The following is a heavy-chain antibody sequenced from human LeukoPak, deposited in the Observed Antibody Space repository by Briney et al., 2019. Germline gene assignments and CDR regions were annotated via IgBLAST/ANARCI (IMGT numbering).Heavy chain of an antibody. V-gene: IGHV4-34*01. J-gene: IGHJ4*02. D-gene: IGHD6-6*01. CDR1: GGSFSDYY. Sequence: SETLSLTCAVFGGSFSDYYWTWIRQPPGKGLEWIGEINHSGSTNYNPSLKSRVTISVDTSKNQFSLKLSSVTAADTAVYYCERAPKYSIAIDYWGQGTLVTVSS. CDR3: ERAPKYSIAIDY. CDR2: INHSGST.